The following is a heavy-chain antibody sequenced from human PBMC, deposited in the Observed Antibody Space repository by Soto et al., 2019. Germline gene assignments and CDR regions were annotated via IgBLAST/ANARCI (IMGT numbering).Heavy chain of an antibody. V-gene: IGHV4-31*03. Sequence: QVQLQESGPGLVKPSQTLSLTCTVSGGSISSGGYYWSWIRQHPGKGLEWIGYIYYSGSTYYNPSLKSRVTISVDTSKNQFSLKLSSVTAADTAVYYCARGPPRDWLEAYWFDPWGQGTLVTVSS. CDR2: IYYSGST. D-gene: IGHD3-9*01. CDR3: ARGPPRDWLEAYWFDP. J-gene: IGHJ5*02. CDR1: GGSISSGGYY.